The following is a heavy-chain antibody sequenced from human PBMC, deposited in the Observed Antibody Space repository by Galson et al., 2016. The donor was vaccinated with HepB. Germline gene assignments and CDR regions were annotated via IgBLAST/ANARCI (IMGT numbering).Heavy chain of an antibody. CDR3: AKDRGRVFGLGMDV. J-gene: IGHJ6*02. CDR1: GFTFDHYA. D-gene: IGHD3-10*01. CDR2: ISWNSGSI. Sequence: SLRLSCAASGFTFDHYAMHWVRQAPGKGLEWVSGISWNSGSIAYADSVKARFTISRDNAKNSLYLQMNSLRAEDTALYYCAKDRGRVFGLGMDVWGQGTTVTVSS. V-gene: IGHV3-9*01.